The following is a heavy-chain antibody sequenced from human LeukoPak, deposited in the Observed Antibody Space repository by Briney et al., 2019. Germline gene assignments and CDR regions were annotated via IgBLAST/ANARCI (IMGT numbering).Heavy chain of an antibody. CDR3: ARVTGYVMEDYFDY. CDR2: IYYSGST. V-gene: IGHV4-59*01. D-gene: IGHD6-13*01. CDR1: DGSISYFY. Sequence: PSETLSLTCTVSDGSISYFYWSWIRQPPGKGLEWIGYIYYSGSTNYNPSLKSRVTISVDTSKNQFSLRLSSVTAADTAVYYCARVTGYVMEDYFDYWGQGTLVTVSS. J-gene: IGHJ4*02.